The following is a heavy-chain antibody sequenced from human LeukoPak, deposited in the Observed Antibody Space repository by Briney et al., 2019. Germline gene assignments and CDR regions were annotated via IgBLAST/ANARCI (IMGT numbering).Heavy chain of an antibody. CDR1: GYTFTSYD. V-gene: IGHV1-8*01. CDR3: ARDSPSYDFWSGYFIGYYYYGMDV. CDR2: MNPNSGNT. D-gene: IGHD3-3*01. J-gene: IGHJ6*02. Sequence: ASVKVSCKASGYTFTSYDINWVRQATGQGLEWMGWMNPNSGNTGYAQKFQGRVTMTRNTSISTAYMELSSLRSEDTAVYYCARDSPSYDFWSGYFIGYYYYGMDVWGQGTTVTVSS.